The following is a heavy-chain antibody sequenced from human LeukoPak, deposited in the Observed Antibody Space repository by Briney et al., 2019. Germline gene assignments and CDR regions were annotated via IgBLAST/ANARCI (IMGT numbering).Heavy chain of an antibody. CDR3: ARGDWFDP. D-gene: IGHD2-21*01. V-gene: IGHV1-18*01. CDR2: VSGYNGNT. J-gene: IGHJ5*02. CDR1: GYTFTSYD. Sequence: ASVKVSCKASGYTFTSYDINWVRQAPGQGLEWMGWVSGYNGNTNYAQKSEGRVAMTTDTSSSTAYVELKSLRSDDTAIYYCARGDWFDPWGQGTLVTVSS.